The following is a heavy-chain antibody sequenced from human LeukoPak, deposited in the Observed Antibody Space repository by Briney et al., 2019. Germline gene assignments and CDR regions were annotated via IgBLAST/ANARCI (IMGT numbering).Heavy chain of an antibody. CDR1: GFTFSSYG. V-gene: IGHV3-30*02. J-gene: IGHJ4*02. D-gene: IGHD3-3*01. CDR2: IRYDGSNK. CDR3: AKDTRYYDFWSGYSYYFDY. Sequence: GGSLRLSCAASGFTFSSYGVHWVRQAPGKGLEWVAFIRYDGSNKYYADSVKGRFTISRDNSKNTLYLQMNSLRAEDTAVYYCAKDTRYYDFWSGYSYYFDYWGQGTLVTVSS.